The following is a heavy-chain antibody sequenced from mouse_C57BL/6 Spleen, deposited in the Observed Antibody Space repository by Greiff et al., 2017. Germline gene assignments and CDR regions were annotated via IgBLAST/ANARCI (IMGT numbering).Heavy chain of an antibody. CDR2: ISSGSSTI. V-gene: IGHV5-17*01. CDR1: GFTFSDYG. J-gene: IGHJ1*03. Sequence: EVQLVESGGGLVKPGGSLTLSCAASGFTFSDYGMHWVRQAPEKGLEWVAYISSGSSTIYYADTVKGRFTISRDNAKNTLFLQMTSLRSEDTAMYYCASELLRYFDVWGTGTTVTVSS. CDR3: ASELLRYFDV. D-gene: IGHD1-1*01.